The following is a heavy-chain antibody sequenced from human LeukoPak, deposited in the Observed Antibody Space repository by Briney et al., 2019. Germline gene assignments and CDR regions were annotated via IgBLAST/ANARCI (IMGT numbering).Heavy chain of an antibody. CDR2: IYYSGST. V-gene: IGHV4-39*01. D-gene: IGHD2-8*01. Sequence: SETLSLTCTVSGGSISSSSYYWGWIRQPPGKGLEWIGSIYYSGSTYYNPSLKSRVTISVDTSKNQFSLKLSSVTAADTAVYYCARNIVLMVYAIRGAFDIWGQGTMVTVSS. J-gene: IGHJ3*02. CDR3: ARNIVLMVYAIRGAFDI. CDR1: GGSISSSSYY.